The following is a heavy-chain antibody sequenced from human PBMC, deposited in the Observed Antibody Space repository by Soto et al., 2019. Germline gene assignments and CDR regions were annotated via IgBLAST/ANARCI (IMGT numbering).Heavy chain of an antibody. CDR1: DGSIGRGCYS. CDR2: IYHSGST. CDR3: ARGRWYQPVDYLDY. D-gene: IGHD6-13*01. Sequence: TSETMSLTCALSDGSIGRGCYSLGWIRPPPGKGLEWIGYIYHSGSTYYNPSLKSRVTISVDRSKNQFSLKLSSVTAADTAVYYCARGRWYQPVDYLDYWGQGTLVTVSS. J-gene: IGHJ4*02. V-gene: IGHV4-30-2*01.